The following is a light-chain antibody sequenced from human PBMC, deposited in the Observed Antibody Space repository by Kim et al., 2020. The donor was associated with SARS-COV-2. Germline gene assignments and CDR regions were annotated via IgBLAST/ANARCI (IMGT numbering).Light chain of an antibody. V-gene: IGLV6-57*03. Sequence: GQKVTSSCTRSSGSHASNYVQWYQQRPGSAPTTVLYEDNQRPSGVPDRFSGSIDSSSNSASLTISGLKTEDEADYYCQSYDSSNVVFGGGTQLTVL. J-gene: IGLJ2*01. CDR1: SGSHASNY. CDR2: EDN. CDR3: QSYDSSNVV.